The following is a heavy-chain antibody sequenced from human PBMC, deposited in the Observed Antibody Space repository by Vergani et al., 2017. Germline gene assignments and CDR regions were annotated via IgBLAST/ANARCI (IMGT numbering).Heavy chain of an antibody. Sequence: QVQLQESGPGLVKPSQTLSLTCTVSGGSISSGSYYWSWIRQPAGKGLEWIGRIYTSGSTNYNPSLKSRVTISVDTSKNQFSLKLSSVTAADTAVYYCARNLHDYGDYLPGLDWGQGTLVTVSS. CDR3: ARNLHDYGDYLPGLD. V-gene: IGHV4-61*02. D-gene: IGHD4-17*01. J-gene: IGHJ4*02. CDR1: GGSISSGSYY. CDR2: IYTSGST.